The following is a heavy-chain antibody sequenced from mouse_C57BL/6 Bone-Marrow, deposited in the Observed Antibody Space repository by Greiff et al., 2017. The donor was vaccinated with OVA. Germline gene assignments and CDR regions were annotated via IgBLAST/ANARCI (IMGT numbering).Heavy chain of an antibody. CDR3: ARDYDYDWNFDY. V-gene: IGHV3-6*01. CDR1: GYSITSGYY. J-gene: IGHJ2*01. Sequence: VQLKESGPGLVKPSQSLSLTCSVTGYSITSGYYWNWIRQFPGNKLEWMGYISYDGSNNYNPSLKNRISITRDTSKNQFFLKLNSVTTEDTATYYCARDYDYDWNFDYWGQGTTLTVSS. CDR2: ISYDGSN. D-gene: IGHD2-4*01.